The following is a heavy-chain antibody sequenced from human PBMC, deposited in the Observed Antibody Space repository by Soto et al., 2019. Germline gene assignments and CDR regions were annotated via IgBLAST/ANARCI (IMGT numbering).Heavy chain of an antibody. V-gene: IGHV1-69*13. CDR2: IIPMFGTA. D-gene: IGHD3-22*01. CDR1: GDTFSSYA. J-gene: IGHJ4*02. Sequence: SVKVSCKASGDTFSSYAINWVRQAPGQGLEWMVGIIPMFGTANYAQKFKGRVTITAGESTSTVYMELSSLRSEDTAVYYCARVGPAHYYDSSGYYSPLDYWGQGTLVTVSS. CDR3: ARVGPAHYYDSSGYYSPLDY.